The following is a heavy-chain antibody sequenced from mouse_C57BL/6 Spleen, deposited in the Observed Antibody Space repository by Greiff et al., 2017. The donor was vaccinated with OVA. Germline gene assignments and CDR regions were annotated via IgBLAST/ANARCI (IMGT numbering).Heavy chain of an antibody. CDR2: INSDGGST. D-gene: IGHD1-1*01. Sequence: EVQGVESGGGLVQPGESLKLSCESNEYEFPSHDMSWVRKTPEKRLELVAAINSDGGSTYYPDTMERRFIISRDNTKKTLYLQMSSLRSEDTALYYCARGGFYYGSSYAMDYWGQGTSVTVSS. CDR3: ARGGFYYGSSYAMDY. V-gene: IGHV5-2*01. CDR1: EYEFPSHD. J-gene: IGHJ4*01.